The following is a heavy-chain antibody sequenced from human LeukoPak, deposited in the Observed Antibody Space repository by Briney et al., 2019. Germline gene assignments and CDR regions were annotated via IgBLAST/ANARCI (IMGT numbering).Heavy chain of an antibody. D-gene: IGHD6-19*01. Sequence: GGSLRLSCEASGFTFSSYGMHWVRQAPGKGLEWVAVISYDGSNKCYADSVKGRFTISRDNSKNTLYLQMNSLRAEDTAVYYCARVADDAFDIWGQGTMVTVSS. CDR1: GFTFSSYG. J-gene: IGHJ3*02. V-gene: IGHV3-30*03. CDR3: ARVADDAFDI. CDR2: ISYDGSNK.